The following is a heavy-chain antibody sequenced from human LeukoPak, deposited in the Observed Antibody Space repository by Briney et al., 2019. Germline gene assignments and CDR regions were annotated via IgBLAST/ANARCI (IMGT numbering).Heavy chain of an antibody. CDR3: ARAHSSSWYVDWVDY. CDR1: GFTFSSYS. D-gene: IGHD6-13*01. CDR2: ISSSSSYI. V-gene: IGHV3-21*01. J-gene: IGHJ4*02. Sequence: GGSLRLSCAASGFTFSSYSMNWVRQALGKWLEWVSSISSSSSYIYYADSVKGRFTISRDNAKNSLYLQMNSLRAEDTAVYYCARAHSSSWYVDWVDYWGQGTLVTVSS.